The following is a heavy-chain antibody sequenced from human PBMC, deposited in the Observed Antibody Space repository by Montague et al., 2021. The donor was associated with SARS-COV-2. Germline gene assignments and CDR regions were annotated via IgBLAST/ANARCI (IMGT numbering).Heavy chain of an antibody. D-gene: IGHD1/OR15-1a*01. CDR2: IFHSGNT. Sequence: SETLSLTCTVSGGSLSGHHWSWIRQPPGKGLKWIGYIFHSGNTNXNPSLKSRVTISVDTSKNQFSLRLTSVTAADTAVYYCARLNWDNDSVFDSWGQGAVVAVSS. CDR3: ARLNWDNDSVFDS. V-gene: IGHV4-59*11. CDR1: GGSLSGHH. J-gene: IGHJ4*02.